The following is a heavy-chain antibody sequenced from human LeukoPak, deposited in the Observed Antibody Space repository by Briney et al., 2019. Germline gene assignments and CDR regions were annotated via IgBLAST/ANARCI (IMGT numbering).Heavy chain of an antibody. V-gene: IGHV3-21*01. CDR3: ATNSGYDLVSGWFDP. D-gene: IGHD5-12*01. Sequence: GGSLRLSCAASGITFSSYSMNCVRQAPRKGLEWVSSISNSSRYIYYANTVKGRFTISRDNAKNSLYMQMNSLRAEDTAVYYCATNSGYDLVSGWFDPWSQGTLVTVSS. J-gene: IGHJ5*02. CDR1: GITFSSYS. CDR2: ISNSSRYI.